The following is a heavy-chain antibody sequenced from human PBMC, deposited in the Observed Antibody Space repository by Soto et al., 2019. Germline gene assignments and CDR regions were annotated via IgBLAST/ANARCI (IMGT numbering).Heavy chain of an antibody. CDR1: VGPFSSSC. CDR2: TYHSGSA. D-gene: IGHD3-22*01. V-gene: IGHV4-59*01. CDR3: ARAHHSTLILAD. Sequence: ETLTPTSTDPVGPFSSSCWTGIGQCPGKRLAWIGYTYHSGSANYNPTLKSRVTISVDTSKNQYSLELKSGTAADTALYYCARAHHSTLILADWGQGTQVTVPS. J-gene: IGHJ1*01.